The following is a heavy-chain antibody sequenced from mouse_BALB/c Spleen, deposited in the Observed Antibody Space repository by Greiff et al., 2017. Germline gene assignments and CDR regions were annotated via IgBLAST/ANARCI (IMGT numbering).Heavy chain of an antibody. CDR3: DYYRYDGFAY. Sequence: EVQLQESGAELVKPGASVKLSCTASGFNIKDTYMHWVKQRPEQGLEWIGRIDPANGNTKYDPKFQGKATITADTSSNTAYLQLSSLTSEDTAVYYCDYYRYDGFAYWGQGTLVTVSA. V-gene: IGHV14-3*02. CDR2: IDPANGNT. J-gene: IGHJ3*01. D-gene: IGHD2-14*01. CDR1: GFNIKDTY.